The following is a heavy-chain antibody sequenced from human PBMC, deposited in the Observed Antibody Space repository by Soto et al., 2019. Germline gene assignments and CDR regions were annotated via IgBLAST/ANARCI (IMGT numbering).Heavy chain of an antibody. J-gene: IGHJ4*02. CDR3: ERYPGISYCTPMFSRDFAF. Sequence: QVQLVESVGGLVKPGGSLRLSCAASGFTFRDYYMRWIRHAPGHELEWGPYISRSSRTKYYADPVRVRFAISRDNAVNSLFLHSSSRRDYTPAVYYWERYPGISYCTPMFSRDFAFCCQGTLDTVFS. D-gene: IGHD2-8*01. CDR1: GFTFRDYY. CDR2: ISRSSRTK. V-gene: IGHV3-11*01.